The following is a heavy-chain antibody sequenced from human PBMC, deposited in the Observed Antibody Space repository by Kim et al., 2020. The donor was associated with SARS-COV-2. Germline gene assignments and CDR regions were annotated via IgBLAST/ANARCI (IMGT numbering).Heavy chain of an antibody. J-gene: IGHJ4*02. Sequence: GGSLRLSCSGSGFTFDYYAMHWVRQAPGKALEWVAGISWSSGYIGYADSVRGRFTISRDTAKKSLYLQMNNLRPEDTAFYFCTKNTRDRTRTGCWPTHCFDYWGPGTLVTVSS. D-gene: IGHD2-2*01. CDR3: TKNTRDRTRTGCWPTHCFDY. V-gene: IGHV3-9*01. CDR1: GFTFDYYA. CDR2: ISWSSGYI.